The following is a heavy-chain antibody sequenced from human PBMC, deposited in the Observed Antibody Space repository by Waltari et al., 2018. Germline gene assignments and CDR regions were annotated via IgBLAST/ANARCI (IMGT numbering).Heavy chain of an antibody. V-gene: IGHV3-23*01. CDR1: GFTFRSYA. J-gene: IGHJ4*02. CDR2: ISGSGGST. D-gene: IGHD6-13*01. Sequence: EVQLLESGGGLVQHGGSLRLSCAASGFTFRSYAMSWVRPAPGKGLEWVSAISGSGGSTYYADAVNVRFTISRDNSKNTLYLQMNSLRAEDTAVYYCAKGGAGPFDYWGQGTLVTVSS. CDR3: AKGGAGPFDY.